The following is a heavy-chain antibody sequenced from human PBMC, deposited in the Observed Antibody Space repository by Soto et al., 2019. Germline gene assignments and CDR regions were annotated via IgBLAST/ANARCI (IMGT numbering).Heavy chain of an antibody. CDR1: GGSISTYY. CDR3: ARHFPIGNNWNYFDY. J-gene: IGHJ4*02. D-gene: IGHD1-1*01. CDR2: IFYNGKT. V-gene: IGHV4-59*01. Sequence: SETLSLTCSVSGGSISTYYWGWIRQPPGKGLEWIGYIFYNGKTNYNPSLESRVSISVDTFKKQFSLRVSSVTAADTAVYYCARHFPIGNNWNYFDYWGQGTPVTVSS.